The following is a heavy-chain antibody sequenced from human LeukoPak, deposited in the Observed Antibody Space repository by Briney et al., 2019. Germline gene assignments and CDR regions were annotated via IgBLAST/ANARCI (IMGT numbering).Heavy chain of an antibody. J-gene: IGHJ5*02. CDR3: ARGPAEKARIVGATMKKDIRNWFDP. D-gene: IGHD1-26*01. V-gene: IGHV1-69*13. CDR2: IIPIFGTA. CDR1: GGTFSSYA. Sequence: GASVKVSCKASGGTFSSYAISWVRQAPGQGLEWMGGIIPIFGTANYAQKFQGRVTITADESTSTVYMELSSLRSEDTAVYYCARGPAEKARIVGATMKKDIRNWFDPWGQGTLVTVSS.